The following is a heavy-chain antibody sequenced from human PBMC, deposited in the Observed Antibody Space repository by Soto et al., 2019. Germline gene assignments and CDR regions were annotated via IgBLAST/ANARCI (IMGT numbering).Heavy chain of an antibody. CDR3: GRDAHPCSSGVCLHNWVDP. D-gene: IGHD2-8*01. CDR2: ISYDGNNN. V-gene: IGHV3-30*03. Sequence: QVQLVDSGGGVVQPGRSLRLSCAASGFTFSSYAIHWVRQGPGKGLEWVAVISYDGNNNFYADSVKGRFTISRDDSKNTVSLEMNSLRNEDTAVYSCGRDAHPCSSGVCLHNWVDPWGQGTLVTVSS. J-gene: IGHJ5*02. CDR1: GFTFSSYA.